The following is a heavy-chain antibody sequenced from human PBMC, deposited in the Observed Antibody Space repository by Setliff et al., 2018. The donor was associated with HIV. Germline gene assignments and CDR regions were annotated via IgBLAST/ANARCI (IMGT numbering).Heavy chain of an antibody. CDR1: GGSITSENSF. Sequence: PSETLSLTCTVSGGSITSENSFWSWIRQPAGKGLEWIGHVHTNGDTNYNPSLKSRLSISADTSKNQFSLKLDSVTAADTAIYFCARQFRYPNRAVAGVDYWGQGTLVTVSS. V-gene: IGHV4-61*09. J-gene: IGHJ4*02. CDR3: ARQFRYPNRAVAGVDY. D-gene: IGHD6-19*01. CDR2: VHTNGDT.